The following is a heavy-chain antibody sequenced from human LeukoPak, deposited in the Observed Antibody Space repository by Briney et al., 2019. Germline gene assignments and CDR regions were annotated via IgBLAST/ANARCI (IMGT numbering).Heavy chain of an antibody. CDR3: ARDPDLSSGPLYGMDV. CDR1: GFTFSSYA. V-gene: IGHV3-30-3*01. J-gene: IGHJ6*02. CDR2: ISYDGSNK. Sequence: GGSLRLSCAASGFTFSSYAMHWVRQAPGKGLEWVADISYDGSNKYYADSVKSRFTISRDNSKNTLYLQMNSLRAEDTAVYYCARDPDLSSGPLYGMDVWGQGTTVTVSS.